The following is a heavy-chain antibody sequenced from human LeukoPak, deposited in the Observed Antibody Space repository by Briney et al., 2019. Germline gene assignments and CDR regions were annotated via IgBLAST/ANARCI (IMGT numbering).Heavy chain of an antibody. V-gene: IGHV3-7*01. CDR2: VKQDGSEK. J-gene: IGHJ6*03. D-gene: IGHD6-6*01. CDR1: GFTFSSYW. CDR3: ARAGRGIAARREGYYYYYYMDV. Sequence: TGGSLRLSCAASGFTFSSYWMSWVRQAPGKGLEWVANVKQDGSEKYYVDSVKGRFTISRDNAKNSLYLQMNSLRAEDTAVYYCARAGRGIAARREGYYYYYYMDVWGKGTTVTVS.